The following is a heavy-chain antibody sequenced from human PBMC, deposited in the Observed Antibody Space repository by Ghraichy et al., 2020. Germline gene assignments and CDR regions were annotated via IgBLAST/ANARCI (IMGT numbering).Heavy chain of an antibody. CDR3: ARASYQFDSWFDS. V-gene: IGHV4-39*01. CDR2: IHYSGSA. Sequence: ESLNISCTVSGGSISSTSYYWDWIRQPPGKGLEWIGSIHYSGSAYYNPSLKSRVTISVDTSKNQFSLKLPSVTAADTAVYYCARASYQFDSWFDSWGQGTLVTVSS. J-gene: IGHJ5*01. D-gene: IGHD2-2*01. CDR1: GGSISSTSYY.